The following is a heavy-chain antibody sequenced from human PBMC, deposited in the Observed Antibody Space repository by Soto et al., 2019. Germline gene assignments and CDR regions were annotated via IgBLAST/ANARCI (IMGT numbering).Heavy chain of an antibody. CDR1: GFTFSTYW. Sequence: GGSLRLSCAASGFTFSTYWMHWIRQVPGKGLEWVSRINSDASHTYYADSVKGRFTISRDNAKNTLHLEMNSLRAEDTAVYYCGPLGNFGVVMGHWGQGTLVTVSS. V-gene: IGHV3-74*01. D-gene: IGHD3-3*01. J-gene: IGHJ4*02. CDR3: GPLGNFGVVMGH. CDR2: INSDASHT.